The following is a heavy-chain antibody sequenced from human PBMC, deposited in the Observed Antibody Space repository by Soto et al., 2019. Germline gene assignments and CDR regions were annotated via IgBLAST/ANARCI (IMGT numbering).Heavy chain of an antibody. CDR2: INSDGSSK. V-gene: IGHV3-74*01. Sequence: EVQLVESGGGLVQPGGSLRLSCAASGFTFSRYWMHWVRQAPGKGMVWFARINSDGSSKSYADSVKGGFNISRDNAKKTLYLQMNSLRAEVTAVSYCARGGSLTWYFDLWGRGTHITVSS. CDR3: ARGGSLTWYFDL. J-gene: IGHJ2*01. D-gene: IGHD1-26*01. CDR1: GFTFSRYW.